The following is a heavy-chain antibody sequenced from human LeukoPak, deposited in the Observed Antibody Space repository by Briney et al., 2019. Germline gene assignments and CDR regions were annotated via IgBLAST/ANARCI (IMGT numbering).Heavy chain of an antibody. CDR1: GYRFTSYW. J-gene: IGHJ4*02. CDR3: ARRAAEFELLDY. Sequence: GESLKISCKVSGYRFTSYWIGWVRQMPGKGREWMGIIYPGDYDTRYSPSFQGQVTISADKSISTAYLQWSSLRASDTAMYYCARRAAEFELLDYWGQGTLVTV. D-gene: IGHD1-7*01. CDR2: IYPGDYDT. V-gene: IGHV5-51*01.